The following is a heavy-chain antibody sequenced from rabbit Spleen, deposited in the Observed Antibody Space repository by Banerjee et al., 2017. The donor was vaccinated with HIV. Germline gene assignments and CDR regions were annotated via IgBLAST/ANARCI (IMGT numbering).Heavy chain of an antibody. CDR3: VREVAGKFSL. CDR1: GVSFSFSSY. J-gene: IGHJ4*01. Sequence: QSLEESGGDLVKPGASLTLTCTASGVSFSFSSYMCWVRQAPGKGLEWIAWIATRDGSTWYASWVNGRFTISRSTSLNTVDLKMTKLTAADTATYFCVREVAGKFSLWGPGTLVTVS. V-gene: IGHV1S43*01. D-gene: IGHD4-1*01. CDR2: IATRDGST.